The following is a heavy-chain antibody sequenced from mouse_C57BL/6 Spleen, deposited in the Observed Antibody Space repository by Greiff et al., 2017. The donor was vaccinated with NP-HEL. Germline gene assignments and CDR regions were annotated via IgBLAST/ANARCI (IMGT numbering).Heavy chain of an antibody. J-gene: IGHJ2*01. CDR3: ASGELGRFDY. V-gene: IGHV3-1*01. D-gene: IGHD4-1*01. CDR2: ISYSGST. CDR1: GYSITSGYD. Sequence: EVQLKESGPGMVKPSQSLSLTCTVTGYSITSGYDWHWIRHFPGNKLEWMGYISYSGSTNYNPSLKSRISITHDTSKNHFFLKLNSVTTEDTATYYCASGELGRFDYWGQGTTLTVSS.